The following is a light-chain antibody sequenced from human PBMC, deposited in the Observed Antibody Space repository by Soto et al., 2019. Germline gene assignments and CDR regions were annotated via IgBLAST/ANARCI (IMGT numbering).Light chain of an antibody. Sequence: QSVLTQPASVSGSPGQSITISCTGTSSVVGGYNYASWYQQHPGKAPKLMIYEVSNRPSGVSNRFSGSKSGNTASLTISGLQAEDEADYYCSSYTSSSTYVFGTGTKVTVL. CDR1: SSVVGGYNY. CDR2: EVS. J-gene: IGLJ1*01. V-gene: IGLV2-14*01. CDR3: SSYTSSSTYV.